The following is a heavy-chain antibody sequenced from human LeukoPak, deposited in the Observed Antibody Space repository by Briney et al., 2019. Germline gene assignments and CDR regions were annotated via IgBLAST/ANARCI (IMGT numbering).Heavy chain of an antibody. J-gene: IGHJ4*02. Sequence: GGSLRLSCAASGFMFSGYWMHWVRQGPEKGLELVSRIDNDGNGIIYADSVKGRFTTSRDNAKNTLYLQMNSLRAEDTALYYCAKGSGGDTRYPPFDYWGQGTLVTVSS. CDR1: GFMFSGYW. V-gene: IGHV3-74*01. CDR3: AKGSGGDTRYPPFDY. D-gene: IGHD2-21*02. CDR2: IDNDGNGI.